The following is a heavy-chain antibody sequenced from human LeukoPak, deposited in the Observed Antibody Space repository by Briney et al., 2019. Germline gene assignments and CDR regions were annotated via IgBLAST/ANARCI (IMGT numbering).Heavy chain of an antibody. V-gene: IGHV4-59*01. J-gene: IGHJ3*02. Sequence: TPSETLPLTCTVSGGSISSYYWSWIRQPPGKGLEWIGYIYDSGSTNYNPSLKSRVTISVDTSKNQFSLKLSSVTAADTAVFYCASLTTADAFDIWGQGTMVTVSS. CDR2: IYDSGST. CDR1: GGSISSYY. D-gene: IGHD3-22*01. CDR3: ASLTTADAFDI.